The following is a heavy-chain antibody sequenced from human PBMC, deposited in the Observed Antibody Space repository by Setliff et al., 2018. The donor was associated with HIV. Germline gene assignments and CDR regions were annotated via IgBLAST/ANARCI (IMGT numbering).Heavy chain of an antibody. J-gene: IGHJ3*01. CDR2: IIPLLGTA. Sequence: SVKVSCKASGGSFRNYAISWVRQAPGQGLEWMGWIIPLLGTANYAQRFQGRVTIIADESTSTAYMELTSLRSEDTAVYYCAREEYDRDFWGQGTKVTVS. CDR1: GGSFRNYA. V-gene: IGHV1-69*13. D-gene: IGHD3-22*01. CDR3: AREEYDRDF.